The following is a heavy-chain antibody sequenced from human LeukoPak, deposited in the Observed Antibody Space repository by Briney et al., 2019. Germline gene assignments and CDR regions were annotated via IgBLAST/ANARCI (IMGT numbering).Heavy chain of an antibody. Sequence: SETLSLTCAVYGGSFSGYYWSWIRQPPGKGLDWIGEINHSGSTNYNPSLKSRVTISVDTSKNQFSLKLSSVTAADTAVYYCARGRVVRGVMAYWGQGTLVTVSS. V-gene: IGHV4-34*01. CDR2: INHSGST. CDR3: ARGRVVRGVMAY. CDR1: GGSFSGYY. J-gene: IGHJ4*02. D-gene: IGHD3-10*01.